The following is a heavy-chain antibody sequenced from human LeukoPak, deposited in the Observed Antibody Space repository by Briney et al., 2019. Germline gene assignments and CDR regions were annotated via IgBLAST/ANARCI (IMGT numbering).Heavy chain of an antibody. CDR1: GYTFTGYY. V-gene: IGHV1-46*01. Sequence: ASVKVSCKASGYTFTGYYMHWVRQAPGQGLEWMGIINPSGGSTSYAQKFQGRVTMTRDTSTSTVYMELSSLRSEDTAVYCCAKTYYYDSSGYSLGYWGQGTLVTVSS. D-gene: IGHD3-22*01. J-gene: IGHJ4*02. CDR2: INPSGGST. CDR3: AKTYYYDSSGYSLGY.